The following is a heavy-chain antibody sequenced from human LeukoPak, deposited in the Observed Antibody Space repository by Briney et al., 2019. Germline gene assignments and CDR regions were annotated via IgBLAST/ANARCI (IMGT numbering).Heavy chain of an antibody. J-gene: IGHJ4*02. Sequence: SGGSLRLSCAASGFTFSSYAMSWVRQAPGKGLEWVSAISGSGGSTYYADSVKGRFTISRDNAKNSLYLQMNSLRAEDTAVYYCAKDPTTVTTGPGYYFDYWGQGTLVTVSS. CDR3: AKDPTTVTTGPGYYFDY. CDR1: GFTFSSYA. V-gene: IGHV3-23*01. CDR2: ISGSGGST. D-gene: IGHD4-17*01.